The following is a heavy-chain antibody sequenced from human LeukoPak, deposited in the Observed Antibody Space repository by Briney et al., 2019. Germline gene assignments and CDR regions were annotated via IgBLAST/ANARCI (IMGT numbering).Heavy chain of an antibody. V-gene: IGHV4-39*07. Sequence: SETLSLTCSVSGGTISSSNDFWGWIRQPPGKGLEWIGNIYYSGTTYYNPSLKSRVTISVDTSRNQFSLKLTSVTAADTAVYYCARGTWGVDYWGQGTLITVSS. J-gene: IGHJ4*02. CDR3: ARGTWGVDY. D-gene: IGHD7-27*01. CDR2: IYYSGTT. CDR1: GGTISSSNDF.